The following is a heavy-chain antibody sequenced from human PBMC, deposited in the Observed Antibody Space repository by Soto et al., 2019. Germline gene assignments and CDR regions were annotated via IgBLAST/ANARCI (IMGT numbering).Heavy chain of an antibody. CDR3: ARASSSGWYAFDY. J-gene: IGHJ4*02. D-gene: IGHD6-19*01. CDR2: ISSSGTPI. V-gene: IGHV3-48*03. CDR1: GFTFSSYE. Sequence: GSLRLSCAASGFTFSSYEMNWVRQAPGKGLEWVSYISSSGTPISYADSVKGRFTISRDNAKNSLYLQMNSLRAEDTAVYYCARASSSGWYAFDYWGQGTLVTVSS.